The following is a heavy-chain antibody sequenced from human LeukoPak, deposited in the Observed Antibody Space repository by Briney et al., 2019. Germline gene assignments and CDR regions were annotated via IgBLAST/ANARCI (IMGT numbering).Heavy chain of an antibody. D-gene: IGHD2-15*01. CDR2: IYYSGST. J-gene: IGHJ3*02. V-gene: IGHV4-59*01. CDR1: GGSISSYY. CDR3: ARGFRYCSGGACYSDAFDI. Sequence: SETLSLTCTASGGSISSYYWRWIRQPPGKGLEWIEYIYYSGSTNYNPSLKSRVTISVDTSKNPFSLKLSSVTAADTAVYYCARGFRYCSGGACYSDAFDIWGQGTMVTVSS.